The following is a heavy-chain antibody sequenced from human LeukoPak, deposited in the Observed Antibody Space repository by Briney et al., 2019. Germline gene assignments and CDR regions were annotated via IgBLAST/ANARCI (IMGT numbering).Heavy chain of an antibody. J-gene: IGHJ5*02. Sequence: GGSLRLSCAASGFTFSNYEMNWVRQAPGKGLEWVSYISSSGSTIYYADSVKGRFTISRDNAKNSLYLQMNSLRAEDTAVYYCARAHYYYDSSGYLYWFDPWGQGTLVTVSS. CDR2: ISSSGSTI. CDR1: GFTFSNYE. D-gene: IGHD3-22*01. V-gene: IGHV3-48*03. CDR3: ARAHYYYDSSGYLYWFDP.